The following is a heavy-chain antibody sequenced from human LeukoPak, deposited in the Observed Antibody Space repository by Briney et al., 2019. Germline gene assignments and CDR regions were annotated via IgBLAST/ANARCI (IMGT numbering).Heavy chain of an antibody. CDR2: ITGSGGST. CDR3: AKDRLDY. CDR1: GFSFSSYA. Sequence: PGGSLRLSCAASGFSFSSYAMSWVRQVPGKGLEWVSAITGSGGSTYYADSLKGRFTISRDNSKNTLYLQMNSLRAEDTAIYYCAKDRLDYWGQGTLVTVSS. V-gene: IGHV3-23*01. J-gene: IGHJ4*02.